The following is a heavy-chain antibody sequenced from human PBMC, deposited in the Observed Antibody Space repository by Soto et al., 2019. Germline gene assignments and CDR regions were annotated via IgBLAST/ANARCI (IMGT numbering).Heavy chain of an antibody. D-gene: IGHD5-12*01. CDR3: AKDLYSGYDRLRGRFDY. Sequence: GGSLRLSCAASGFTFSSFAMSWVRQAPGKGLEWVSAIGGTGSGTYYADSVKGRFTISRDNSKNTLYLQMNSLRGEDTAVYYCAKDLYSGYDRLRGRFDYWGQGTLVTVYS. V-gene: IGHV3-23*01. J-gene: IGHJ4*02. CDR2: IGGTGSGT. CDR1: GFTFSSFA.